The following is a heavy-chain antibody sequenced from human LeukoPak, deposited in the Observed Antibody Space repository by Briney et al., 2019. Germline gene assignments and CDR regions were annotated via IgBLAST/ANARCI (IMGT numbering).Heavy chain of an antibody. CDR2: FGGSGGTT. CDR1: GFTFSSYA. Sequence: GGSLRLSCAASGFTFSSYAMSWVRQAPGKGLEWVSAFGGSGGTTYYADSAKGRFPISRDNSKNTLYLQMNTLRAEDTALYYCARGSDKDYGDYVLWGQGTMVTVSS. D-gene: IGHD4-17*01. V-gene: IGHV3-23*01. CDR3: ARGSDKDYGDYVL. J-gene: IGHJ3*01.